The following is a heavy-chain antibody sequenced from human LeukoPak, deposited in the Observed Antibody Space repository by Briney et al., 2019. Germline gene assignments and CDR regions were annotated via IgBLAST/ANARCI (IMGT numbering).Heavy chain of an antibody. CDR2: VSSSGSTI. CDR3: ARDEGTDYFDY. CDR1: GFTFSSYE. V-gene: IGHV3-48*03. J-gene: IGHJ4*02. Sequence: PGGSLRLSCAASGFTFSSYEMSWVRQAPGKGLEWVSYVSSSGSTIYYADSVKGRFTISRDNAKNSLYLQINSLRAEDTAVYYCARDEGTDYFDYWGQGTLVTVSS.